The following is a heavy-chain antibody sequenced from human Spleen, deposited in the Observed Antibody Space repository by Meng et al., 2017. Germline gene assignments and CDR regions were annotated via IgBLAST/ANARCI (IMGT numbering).Heavy chain of an antibody. CDR2: ISYDGSNK. J-gene: IGHJ4*02. V-gene: IGHV3-30*04. CDR3: AKYSYGLGDYFDY. D-gene: IGHD5-18*01. Sequence: GESLKISCAASEFTFSSYAMHWVRQAPGKGLEWVAVISYDGSNKYYADSVKGRFTISRDNSKNTLYLQVNSLRAEDTALYYCAKYSYGLGDYFDYWGQGALVTVSS. CDR1: EFTFSSYA.